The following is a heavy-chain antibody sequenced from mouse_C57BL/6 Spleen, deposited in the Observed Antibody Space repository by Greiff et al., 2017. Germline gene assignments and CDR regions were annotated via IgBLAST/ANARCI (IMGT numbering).Heavy chain of an antibody. CDR3: ARLGLYYYAMDY. Sequence: VQRVESGPELVKPGASVKISCKASGYAFSSSWMNWVKQRPGKGLEWIGRIYPGDGDTNYNGKFKGKATLTADKSSSTAYMQLSSLTSEDSAVYFCARLGLYYYAMDYWGQGTSVTVSS. J-gene: IGHJ4*01. D-gene: IGHD2-3*01. CDR1: GYAFSSSW. CDR2: IYPGDGDT. V-gene: IGHV1-82*01.